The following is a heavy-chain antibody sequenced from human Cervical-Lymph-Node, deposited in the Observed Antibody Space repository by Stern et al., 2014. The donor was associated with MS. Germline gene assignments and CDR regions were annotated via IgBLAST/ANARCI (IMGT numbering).Heavy chain of an antibody. CDR3: GRDTCRGGGCYFRY. D-gene: IGHD2-15*01. Sequence: MQLVESGGGVVPPGRSLRLSCAASGFIFSNYAMHWVRQAPGKGLDWVAFVSNAGSKQFYADSVKGRFTISSDNANNTLYLQMNSLRPEDTAVYYCGRDTCRGGGCYFRYWGQGILITVSS. CDR1: GFIFSNYA. J-gene: IGHJ4*02. CDR2: VSNAGSKQ. V-gene: IGHV3-30-3*01.